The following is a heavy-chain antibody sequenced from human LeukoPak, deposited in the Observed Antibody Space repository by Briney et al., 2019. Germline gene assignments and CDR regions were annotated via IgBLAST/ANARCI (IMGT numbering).Heavy chain of an antibody. V-gene: IGHV1-2*02. J-gene: IGHJ5*02. CDR2: INPNSGGT. CDR3: ARRVALGNWFDP. D-gene: IGHD2-15*01. CDR1: GYNFTGYY. Sequence: GASVKVSCKASGYNFTGYYLHWVRQAPGQGLEWMGWINPNSGGTNYAQKFQGRVTMTRDTSISTAYMELSRLRSDDTAVYYCARRVALGNWFDPWGQGTLVTVSS.